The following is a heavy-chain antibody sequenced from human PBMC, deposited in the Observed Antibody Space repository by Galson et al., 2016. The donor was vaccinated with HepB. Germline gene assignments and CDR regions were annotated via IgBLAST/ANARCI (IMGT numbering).Heavy chain of an antibody. V-gene: IGHV3-30*03. Sequence: CAASGIVFSSFGMHWVRQAPGKGLEWVALISHDESLTYYADSVKGRFTISRSNSKDTLYLQMNTLRVEDTAVYYCVAPLKPVAETSPDYWGRGTLVTVSS. CDR2: ISHDESLT. D-gene: IGHD6-19*01. CDR3: VAPLKPVAETSPDY. J-gene: IGHJ4*02. CDR1: GIVFSSFG.